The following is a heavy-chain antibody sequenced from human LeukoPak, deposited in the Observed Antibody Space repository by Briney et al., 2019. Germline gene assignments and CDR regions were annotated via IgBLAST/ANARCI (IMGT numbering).Heavy chain of an antibody. CDR1: GGSISSYY. J-gene: IGHJ4*02. CDR3: ARNPPGDYDFDY. D-gene: IGHD4-17*01. CDR2: IHNSGST. Sequence: PSETLSLTCSVSGGSISSYYWSWIRQSPGKALEWIGHIHNSGSTSYNPSLKSRVTISVDTSKNQLSLKLSSVTAADTALYYCARNPPGDYDFDYWGQGTLVTVSS. V-gene: IGHV4-59*01.